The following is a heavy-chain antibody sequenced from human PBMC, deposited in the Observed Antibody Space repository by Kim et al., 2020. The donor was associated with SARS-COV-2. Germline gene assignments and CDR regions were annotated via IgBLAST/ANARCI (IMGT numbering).Heavy chain of an antibody. Sequence: GREKYYADSVKGRFTISRDNAKNSLYLQMNSLRAEDTALYYCARDKTGASWGQGTLVTVSS. J-gene: IGHJ4*02. CDR2: GREK. D-gene: IGHD1-26*01. V-gene: IGHV3-7*01. CDR3: ARDKTGAS.